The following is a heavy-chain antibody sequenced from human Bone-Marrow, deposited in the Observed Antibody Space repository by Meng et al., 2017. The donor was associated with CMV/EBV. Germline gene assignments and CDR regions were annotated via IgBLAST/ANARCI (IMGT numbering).Heavy chain of an antibody. D-gene: IGHD7-27*01. CDR1: GCSVSSGSYY. CDR3: ARGTGEIDY. V-gene: IGHV4-61*01. Sequence: LPSTVSGCSVSSGSYYWSWIRQPPGKGLEWIGYIYYSGSTNYNPSLKSRVTISVDTSKNQFSLKLSSVTAADTAVYYCARGTGEIDYWGQGTLVTVSS. CDR2: IYYSGST. J-gene: IGHJ4*02.